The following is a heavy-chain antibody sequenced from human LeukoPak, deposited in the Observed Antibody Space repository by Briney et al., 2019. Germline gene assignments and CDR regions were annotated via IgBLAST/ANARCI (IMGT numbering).Heavy chain of an antibody. D-gene: IGHD4-17*01. J-gene: IGHJ6*03. CDR1: GYTFTSYG. Sequence: ASVKVSCKASGYTFTSYGISWVRQAPGQGLEWMGWISAYNGNTNYAQKLQGRVTMTTDTSTSTAYMELSSLRSEDTAVYYCARARTVTTFWYYYYYMDVWGKGTTVTVSS. CDR2: ISAYNGNT. CDR3: ARARTVTTFWYYYYYMDV. V-gene: IGHV1-18*01.